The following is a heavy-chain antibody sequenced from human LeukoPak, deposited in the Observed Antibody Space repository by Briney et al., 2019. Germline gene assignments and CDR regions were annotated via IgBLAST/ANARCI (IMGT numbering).Heavy chain of an antibody. V-gene: IGHV3-23*01. J-gene: IGHJ3*02. CDR3: AKDPNGDYVGAFDT. CDR1: GFTITAYA. Sequence: EGSLRLSCAASGFTITAYAMSWVRQSPGKGLEWVSGIGITSEYIHYADSVKGRFTTSRDNSKNTVYLEMSSLRAEDAAVYYCAKDPNGDYVGAFDTWGQGTMVIVSS. D-gene: IGHD4-17*01. CDR2: IGITSEYI.